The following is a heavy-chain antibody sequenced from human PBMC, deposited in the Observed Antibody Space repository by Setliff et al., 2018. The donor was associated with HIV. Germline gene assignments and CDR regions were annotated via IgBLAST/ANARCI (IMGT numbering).Heavy chain of an antibody. CDR1: GFTFSSYS. CDR3: ARSIIRPYSSGWPWYFDY. J-gene: IGHJ4*02. D-gene: IGHD6-19*01. CDR2: ISSSSSYI. V-gene: IGHV3-21*01. Sequence: PGGSLRLSCAASGFTFSSYSMNWVRQAPGKGLEWVSSISSSSSYIYYANSVKGRFTISRDNANNSLSLQVNSLRAEDTAVYYCARSIIRPYSSGWPWYFDYWARERWSPSPQ.